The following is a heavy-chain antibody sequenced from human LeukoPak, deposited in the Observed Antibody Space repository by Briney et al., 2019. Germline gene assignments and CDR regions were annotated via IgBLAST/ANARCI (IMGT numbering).Heavy chain of an antibody. CDR1: GFTFGDYA. J-gene: IGHJ4*02. CDR2: IRSKAYGGTT. CDR3: AGDRHIAVAGPGDY. D-gene: IGHD6-19*01. Sequence: GGSLRLSCTASGFTFGDYAMSWFRQAPGKGLEWVGFIRSKAYGGTTEYAASVKGRFTISRDDSKSIAYLQMNSLKTEDTAVYYCAGDRHIAVAGPGDYWGQGTLVTVSS. V-gene: IGHV3-49*03.